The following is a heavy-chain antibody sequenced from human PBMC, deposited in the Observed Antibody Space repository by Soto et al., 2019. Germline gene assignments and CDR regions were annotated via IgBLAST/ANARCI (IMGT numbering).Heavy chain of an antibody. CDR1: GFTFSSYA. D-gene: IGHD2-15*01. J-gene: IGHJ5*02. CDR2: ISYDGSNK. CDR3: ARERGRVVAATFWFDP. V-gene: IGHV3-30-3*01. Sequence: QVQLVESGGGVVQPGRSLRRSCAASGFTFSSYAMHWVRQAPGKGLEWVAVISYDGSNKYYADSVKGRFTISRDNSKNTLYLHMNSLRAEDTAVYYCARERGRVVAATFWFDPWGQGTMVTVSS.